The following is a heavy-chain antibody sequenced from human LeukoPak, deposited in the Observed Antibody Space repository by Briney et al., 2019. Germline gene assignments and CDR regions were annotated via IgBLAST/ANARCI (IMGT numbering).Heavy chain of an antibody. Sequence: GGSLLLSCVGSGFIFSNYALIWVRQAPGKGLEWVSAISSAGAYYADSVRGRFIMSRDNSKNTLYLQMNSLRDEDTAIYYCARDPNGAYVGAFDFWGQGTMVTVSS. D-gene: IGHD4-17*01. CDR3: ARDPNGAYVGAFDF. V-gene: IGHV3-23*01. J-gene: IGHJ3*01. CDR1: GFIFSNYA. CDR2: ISSAGA.